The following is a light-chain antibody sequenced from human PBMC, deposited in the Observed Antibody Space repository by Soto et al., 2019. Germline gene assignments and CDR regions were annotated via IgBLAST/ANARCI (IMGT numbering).Light chain of an antibody. V-gene: IGKV3-11*01. CDR2: DAS. Sequence: EIVLTQSPATLSLSPGEKATLSCRASQSVISYLAWYQQKPGQAPRLLIYDASNRATGIPARFSGSGSGTDFTLTISGLQSEDSAVYFCQQYNNWPFSFGQGTRLEIK. CDR3: QQYNNWPFS. J-gene: IGKJ5*01. CDR1: QSVISY.